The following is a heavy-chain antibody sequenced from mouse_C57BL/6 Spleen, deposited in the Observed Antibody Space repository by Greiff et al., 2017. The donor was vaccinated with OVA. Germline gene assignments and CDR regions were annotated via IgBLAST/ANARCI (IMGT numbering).Heavy chain of an antibody. V-gene: IGHV1-42*01. CDR3: ARRPGALLGEEFDD. J-gene: IGHJ2*01. CDR2: INPSTGGT. Sequence: VQLQQSGPELVKPGASVKISCKASGYSFTGYYMNWVKQSPEKSLEWIGEINPSTGGTTYNQKFKAKATLTVDKSSSTAYMQLKSLTSEDSAVDYCARRPGALLGEEFDDWGQGTTLTVSS. D-gene: IGHD2-10*01. CDR1: GYSFTGYY.